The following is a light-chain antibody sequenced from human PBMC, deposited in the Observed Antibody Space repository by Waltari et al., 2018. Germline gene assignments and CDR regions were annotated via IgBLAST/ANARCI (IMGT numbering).Light chain of an antibody. CDR3: LQDSSYPWT. CDR1: PGIRDE. V-gene: IGKV1-6*01. J-gene: IGKJ1*01. Sequence: AIQLTQSPSSLSASIGDRVTISCRASPGIRDELGWFQQKSGNAPKLLIYAASSLQSGVPSRFSGNGSDTDFTLTISSLQPEDFATYYCLQDSSYPWTFGQGTKVEVK. CDR2: AAS.